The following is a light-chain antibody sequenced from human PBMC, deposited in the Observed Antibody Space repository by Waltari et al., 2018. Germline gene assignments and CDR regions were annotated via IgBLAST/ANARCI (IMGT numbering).Light chain of an antibody. CDR3: ASYTCSSNVV. Sequence: WDQQCPGKAPRLRILAVGVRPAGVPNRFCGSKSGNTASLTISGLQAEDEADYYCASYTCSSNVVVGGGTKVTV. J-gene: IGLJ2*01. CDR2: AVG. V-gene: IGLV2-14*03.